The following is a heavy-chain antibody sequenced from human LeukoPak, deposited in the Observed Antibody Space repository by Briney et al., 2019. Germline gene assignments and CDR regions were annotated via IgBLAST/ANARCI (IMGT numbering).Heavy chain of an antibody. CDR3: ARDRGHRGGWYGVDCDY. CDR2: IIPIFGIA. Sequence: ASVKVSCKASGGTFSSYAISWVRQAPGQGLEWMGRIIPIFGIANYAQKFQGRVTITADKSTSTDYMELSSLRSDDTAVYYCARDRGHRGGWYGVDCDYWGQGTLVTVSS. D-gene: IGHD6-19*01. V-gene: IGHV1-69*04. CDR1: GGTFSSYA. J-gene: IGHJ4*02.